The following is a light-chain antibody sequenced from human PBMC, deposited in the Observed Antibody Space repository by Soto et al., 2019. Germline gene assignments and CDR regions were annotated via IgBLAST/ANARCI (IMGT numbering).Light chain of an antibody. V-gene: IGKV4-1*01. Sequence: DIVMTQSPDSLAVSLGERATINCKSSQSVLYSSNNKNYLAWYQQKPGKPPKLLIYWASTRASGVPDRFSGSWSGTDFTLTISSLQAEDVAVYYCQQYYSTLTFGGGTKVEIK. J-gene: IGKJ4*01. CDR3: QQYYSTLT. CDR1: QSVLYSSNNKNY. CDR2: WAS.